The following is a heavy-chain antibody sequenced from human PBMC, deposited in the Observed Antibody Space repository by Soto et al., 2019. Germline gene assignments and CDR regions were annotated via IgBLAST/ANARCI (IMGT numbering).Heavy chain of an antibody. Sequence: PSETLSLTCAVSGGSISSGGYSWSWIRQPPGKGLEWIGYIYQSGSTYYNPSLKSRVTISVDRSKNQFSLKLSSVTAADTAVYYCAAGGGLPRYYWGQGTLVTVSS. CDR3: AAGGGLPRYY. CDR1: GGSISSGGYS. D-gene: IGHD5-12*01. V-gene: IGHV4-30-2*01. J-gene: IGHJ4*02. CDR2: IYQSGST.